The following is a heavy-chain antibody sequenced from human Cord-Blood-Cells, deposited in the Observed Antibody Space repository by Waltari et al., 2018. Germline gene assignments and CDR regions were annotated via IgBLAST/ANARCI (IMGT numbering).Heavy chain of an antibody. Sequence: QVQLVESGGGVVQPGRSLRLSCAASGVTFSSSGMHWVRQSPGKGLEWVAVISYDGSNKYYADSVKGRFTISRDNSKNTLYLQMNSLRAEDTAVYYCAREKNWGTFDYWGQGTLVTVSS. CDR1: GVTFSSSG. D-gene: IGHD7-27*01. V-gene: IGHV3-30*03. CDR2: ISYDGSNK. CDR3: AREKNWGTFDY. J-gene: IGHJ4*02.